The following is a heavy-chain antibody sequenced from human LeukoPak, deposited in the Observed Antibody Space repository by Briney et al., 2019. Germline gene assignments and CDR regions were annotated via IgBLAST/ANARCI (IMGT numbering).Heavy chain of an antibody. J-gene: IGHJ5*02. V-gene: IGHV3-30*02. CDR3: AKDWAIFGVVTTFRFDP. CDR2: IRYDGSNK. Sequence: GGSLRLSCAASGFTFSSYGMHWVRQAPGMGLEGVAFIRYDGSNKYYADSVKGRFTISRDNSKNTLYLQMNSLRAEDTAVYYCAKDWAIFGVVTTFRFDPWGQGTLVTVSS. D-gene: IGHD3-3*01. CDR1: GFTFSSYG.